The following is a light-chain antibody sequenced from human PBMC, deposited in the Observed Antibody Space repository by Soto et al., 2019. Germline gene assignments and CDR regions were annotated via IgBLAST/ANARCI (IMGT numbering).Light chain of an antibody. CDR1: QDIANY. Sequence: DIQLTQSPSFLSASVGDRVTITCRASQDIANYLAWYQQKPGKAPKFLIYATSTFQSGLPSRFSGSGSGTEFTLTISSLQPEDFATYYCQQYGSSPWTFGQGTKLEIK. V-gene: IGKV1-9*01. CDR3: QQYGSSPWT. J-gene: IGKJ2*01. CDR2: ATS.